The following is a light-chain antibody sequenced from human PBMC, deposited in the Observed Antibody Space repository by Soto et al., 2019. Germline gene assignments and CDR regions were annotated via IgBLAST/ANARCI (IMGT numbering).Light chain of an antibody. CDR2: DNN. J-gene: IGLJ1*01. V-gene: IGLV1-51*01. CDR1: SSNIGNNY. CDR3: GTWDSSLSAYV. Sequence: QSVLTPPPSVSAAPGQKVTISCSGSSSNIGNNYVSWYQQLPGTAPKLLIYDNNKRPSGIPDRFSGSKSGTSATLGITGLQTGDYVDYYCGTWDSSLSAYVFGTGTKVTVL.